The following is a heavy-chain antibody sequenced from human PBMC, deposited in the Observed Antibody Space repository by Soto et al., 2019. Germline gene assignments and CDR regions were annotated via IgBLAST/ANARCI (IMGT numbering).Heavy chain of an antibody. CDR2: IYHSGST. Sequence: PSETLSLTCAVSGGSISSGGYSWSWIRQPPGKGLEWIGYIYHSGSTYYNPSLKSRVTISVDRSKNQFSLKLSSVTAADTAVYYCARGPGITMVRGVIRENWFDPWGQGTLVTVSS. V-gene: IGHV4-30-2*01. J-gene: IGHJ5*02. CDR1: GGSISSGGYS. D-gene: IGHD3-10*01. CDR3: ARGPGITMVRGVIRENWFDP.